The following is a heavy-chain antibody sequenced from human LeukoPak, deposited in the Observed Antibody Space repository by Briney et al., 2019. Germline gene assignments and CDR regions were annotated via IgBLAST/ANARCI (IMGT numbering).Heavy chain of an antibody. CDR1: GGSISSYY. CDR3: ARDRQWLATGAFDI. V-gene: IGHV4-4*07. CDR2: IYTSGST. J-gene: IGHJ3*02. Sequence: SETLSLTCTVSGGSISSYYWSWIRQPAGKGLEWIGRIYTSGSTNYNPSLKSRVTMSVDTSKNQFSLKLSSVTAADTAVYYCARDRQWLATGAFDIWGQGTMVTVSS. D-gene: IGHD6-19*01.